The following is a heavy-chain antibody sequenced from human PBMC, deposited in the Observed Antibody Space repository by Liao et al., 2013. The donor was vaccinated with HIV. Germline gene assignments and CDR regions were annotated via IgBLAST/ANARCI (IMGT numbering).Heavy chain of an antibody. CDR3: ARDLDTWSEEAFDI. CDR1: GGSISSGGFY. D-gene: IGHD3-3*01. Sequence: QVQLQESGPGLVKPSQTLSLTCSISGGSISSGGFYWSWIRQPAGKGLECIGRSCASGSTNYNPSLKSRVTISVDTSRNQFSLKLNSVTAADAAVYYCARDLDTWSEEAFDIWGQGTMVTVSS. V-gene: IGHV4-61*02. CDR2: SCASGST. J-gene: IGHJ3*02.